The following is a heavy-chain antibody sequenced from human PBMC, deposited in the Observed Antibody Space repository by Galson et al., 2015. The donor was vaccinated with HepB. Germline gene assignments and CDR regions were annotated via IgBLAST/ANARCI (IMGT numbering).Heavy chain of an antibody. CDR1: GYSFTSYW. D-gene: IGHD3-9*01. V-gene: IGHV5-51*01. CDR3: ARHGVDILTPRWYFDL. Sequence: QSGAEVKKPGESLKISCKGSGYSFTSYWIGWVRQMPGKGLEWMGIIYPGDSDTRYSPSFQGQVTISADKSISTAYLQWSSLRASDTAVYYCARHGVDILTPRWYFDLWGRGSLVTVSS. J-gene: IGHJ2*01. CDR2: IYPGDSDT.